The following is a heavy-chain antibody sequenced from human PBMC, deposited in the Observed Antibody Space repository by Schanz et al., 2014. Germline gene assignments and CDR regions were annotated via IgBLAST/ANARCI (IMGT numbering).Heavy chain of an antibody. CDR2: ISYDGSHK. Sequence: VQLVESGGGVVQPGRSLRLSCAASGFSFSTYAMHWVRQAPGKGLEWVAVISYDGSHKDYADSVKGRFTISRDNSKNTLYLQMNSLRDEDTAVYYCAGGPRGGYIEYWGQGTLVIVSS. D-gene: IGHD3-16*01. V-gene: IGHV3-30*04. CDR1: GFSFSTYA. CDR3: AGGPRGGYIEY. J-gene: IGHJ4*02.